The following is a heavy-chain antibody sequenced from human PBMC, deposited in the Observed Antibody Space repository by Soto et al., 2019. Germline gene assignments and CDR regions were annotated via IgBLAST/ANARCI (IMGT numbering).Heavy chain of an antibody. D-gene: IGHD3-22*01. CDR1: GFTFNTYW. V-gene: IGHV3-74*01. CDR2: IKSDGSYT. J-gene: IGHJ4*02. Sequence: EVQLVESGGGLVQPGGSLRLSCAASGFTFNTYWMQWVRQAPGKGLVWVSRIKSDGSYTNYADSVKGRSTISRDNAKNTLFLQMNSLGAEYTAVYYCATGGSGYFTYWGQGTLVTVSS. CDR3: ATGGSGYFTY.